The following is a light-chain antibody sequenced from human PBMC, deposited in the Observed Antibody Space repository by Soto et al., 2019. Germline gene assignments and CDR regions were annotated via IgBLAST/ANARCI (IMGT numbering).Light chain of an antibody. CDR1: RSNIGSNT. V-gene: IGLV1-44*01. CDR3: ATWDDSLNGHVV. CDR2: SNN. Sequence: QPVLTQPPSESGAPGQRVTISCSGSRSNIGSNTVNWYQHLPGTAPKFLIYSNNQRPSGVPKRFSASKSGTSASLAISGLQSEDEADYYCATWDDSLNGHVVFGGGTKLT. J-gene: IGLJ2*01.